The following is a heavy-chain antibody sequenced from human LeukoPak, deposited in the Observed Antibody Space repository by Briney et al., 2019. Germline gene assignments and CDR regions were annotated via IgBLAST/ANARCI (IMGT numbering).Heavy chain of an antibody. CDR1: GYPFTSYA. V-gene: IGHV7-4-1*02. J-gene: IGHJ3*02. Sequence: ASVKVSCKASGYPFTSYAINWVRQAPGQGLEYMGWINTNAGNPTYAQGFTRRFVFSLDTSVSTAYLQISSLKAEDTAVYYCARANSYGNAFDIRGQGTMVTVSS. D-gene: IGHD3-10*01. CDR2: INTNAGNP. CDR3: ARANSYGNAFDI.